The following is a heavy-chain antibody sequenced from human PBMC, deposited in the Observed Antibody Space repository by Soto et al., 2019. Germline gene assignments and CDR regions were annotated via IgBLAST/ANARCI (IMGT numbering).Heavy chain of an antibody. Sequence: GRSLRPSSVSLVLPSTGDSMNGVRPATGKGLGWVSSITSSSSYIYYADSVKGRFTISRSNAKNSLYLQMKGLRAQGTAAYYCVNDSWRFSGGRSDVTSFDYWGQGTLVTVSS. D-gene: IGHD2-15*01. CDR3: VNDSWRFSGGRSDVTSFDY. CDR2: ITSSSSYI. CDR1: VLPSTGDS. V-gene: IGHV3-21*01. J-gene: IGHJ4*02.